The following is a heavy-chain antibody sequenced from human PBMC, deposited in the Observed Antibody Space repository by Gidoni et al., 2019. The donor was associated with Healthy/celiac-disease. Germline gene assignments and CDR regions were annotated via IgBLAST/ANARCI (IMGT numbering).Heavy chain of an antibody. V-gene: IGHV3-23*01. CDR1: GFTFSSYA. CDR3: AKVYCTNGVCYTGFDY. D-gene: IGHD2-8*01. CDR2: ISGSGGST. J-gene: IGHJ4*02. Sequence: EVQLLESGGGLVQPGGSLRLSCAASGFTFSSYAMSWVRQAPGKGLEWVSAISGSGGSTYYADSVKGRFTISRDNSKNTLYLQMNSLRAEDTAVYYCAKVYCTNGVCYTGFDYWGQGTLVTVSS.